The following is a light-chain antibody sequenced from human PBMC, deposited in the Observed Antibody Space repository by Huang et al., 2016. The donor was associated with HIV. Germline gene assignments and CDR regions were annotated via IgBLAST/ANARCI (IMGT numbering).Light chain of an antibody. Sequence: ETLLSQFPGTLSLSPGERATLSCRASQSVSSGYLAWYQQKFGQAPRLLIYGASIRATGSPDRFSGSVSGTDFTLTITRLEPEDFAEYSCQQYGSLPYTFGQGTKLEIK. J-gene: IGKJ2*01. V-gene: IGKV3-20*01. CDR1: QSVSSGY. CDR3: QQYGSLPYT. CDR2: GAS.